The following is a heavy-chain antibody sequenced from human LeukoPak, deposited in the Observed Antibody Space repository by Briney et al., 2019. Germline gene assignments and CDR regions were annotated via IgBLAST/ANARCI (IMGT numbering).Heavy chain of an antibody. D-gene: IGHD1-26*01. J-gene: IGHJ4*02. CDR1: GFTVSSNY. CDR3: ARAGSIRFDY. CDR2: IYSGDNT. Sequence: GGSLRLSCAASGFTVSSNYMSWVRQAPGKGLEWVSVIYSGDNTYYADSVRGRFTISRDNSKNTLYLQMNSLRAEDTAVYYCARAGSIRFDYWGQGTLVTVSS. V-gene: IGHV3-53*01.